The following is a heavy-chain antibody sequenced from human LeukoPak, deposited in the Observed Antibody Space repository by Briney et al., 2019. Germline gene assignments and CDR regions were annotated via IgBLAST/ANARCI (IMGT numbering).Heavy chain of an antibody. V-gene: IGHV3-30-3*01. CDR2: ISYDGSNK. D-gene: IGHD2-21*01. CDR3: ARATHPRHSPFDY. J-gene: IGHJ4*02. Sequence: PGRSLRLSCAASGFTFSSYAMHWVRQAPGNGLEWVAVISYDGSNKYYADSVKGRFTISRDKSKNTLYLQMNSLRAEDTAVYYCARATHPRHSPFDYWGQGTLVTVSS. CDR1: GFTFSSYA.